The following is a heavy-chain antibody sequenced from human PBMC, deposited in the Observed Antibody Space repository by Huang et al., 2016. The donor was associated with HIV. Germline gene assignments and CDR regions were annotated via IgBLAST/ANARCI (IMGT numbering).Heavy chain of an antibody. Sequence: EVQLVQSGPEMKKPGESLRISCKGSGYTFTSYWIGWVRQLPGKGLEWMCIILPYDSDVRYLPSFQGQVTMSVDTSINIAYLHLKSLKASDTAIYYCARQSVEYSPSDFWGQGTLVTVSS. CDR3: ARQSVEYSPSDF. V-gene: IGHV5-51*01. J-gene: IGHJ4*02. CDR2: ILPYDSDV. D-gene: IGHD2-21*01. CDR1: GYTFTSYW.